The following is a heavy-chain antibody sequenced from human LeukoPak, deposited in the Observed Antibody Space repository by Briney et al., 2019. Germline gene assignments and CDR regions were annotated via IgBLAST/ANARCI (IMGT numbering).Heavy chain of an antibody. J-gene: IGHJ5*02. CDR1: GFTFSSYG. CDR2: IYSGGST. CDR3: ARASITMIVVT. V-gene: IGHV3-NL1*01. Sequence: GGSLRLSCAASGFTFSSYGMHWVRQAPGKGLEWVSVIYSGGSTYYADSVKGRFTISRDNSKSTLYLQMNSLRAEDTAVYYCARASITMIVVTWGQGTLVTVSS. D-gene: IGHD3-22*01.